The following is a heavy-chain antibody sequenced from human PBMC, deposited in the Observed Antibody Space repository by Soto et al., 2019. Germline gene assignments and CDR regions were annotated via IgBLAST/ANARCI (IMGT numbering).Heavy chain of an antibody. Sequence: PGESLKISCKASGYNFTTYWIGWVRQMPGKGLELMGVIYPADSDTRYRPPFQGQVTFSADKPLTTAYLQWNSLKASDTAKYYCARRRAWNDAFDFWGQGTLVTVSS. J-gene: IGHJ4*02. D-gene: IGHD1-1*01. CDR3: ARRRAWNDAFDF. CDR1: GYNFTTYW. CDR2: IYPADSDT. V-gene: IGHV5-51*01.